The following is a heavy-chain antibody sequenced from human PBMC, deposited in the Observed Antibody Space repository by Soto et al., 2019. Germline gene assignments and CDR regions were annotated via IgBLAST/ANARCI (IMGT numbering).Heavy chain of an antibody. Sequence: PGGSLRLSCAASGFTFSSYGMHWVRQAPGKGLEWVAVISYDGSNKYYADSVKGRFTISRDNSKNTLYLQMNSLRAEDTAVYYCAKDRDIVVVVAAFDYWGQGTLVTVS. CDR2: ISYDGSNK. J-gene: IGHJ4*02. CDR1: GFTFSSYG. V-gene: IGHV3-30*18. CDR3: AKDRDIVVVVAAFDY. D-gene: IGHD2-15*01.